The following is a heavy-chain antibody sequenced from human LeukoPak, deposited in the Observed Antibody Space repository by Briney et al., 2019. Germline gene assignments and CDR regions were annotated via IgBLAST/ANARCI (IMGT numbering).Heavy chain of an antibody. CDR3: AREAAGKNFDY. CDR2: ISNSSSYI. D-gene: IGHD6-13*01. J-gene: IGHJ4*02. CDR1: GFTFSSYS. Sequence: GGSLRLPCAASGFTFSSYSMNWVRQAPGKGLEWVSSISNSSSYIYYADSVKGRFTISRDNAKNSLYLQMNSLRAEDTAVYYCAREAAGKNFDYWGQGTLVTVSS. V-gene: IGHV3-21*01.